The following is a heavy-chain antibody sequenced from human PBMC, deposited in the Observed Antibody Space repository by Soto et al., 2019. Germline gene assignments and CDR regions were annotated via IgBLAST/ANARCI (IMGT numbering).Heavy chain of an antibody. CDR1: GYTFTSYY. Sequence: ASVKVSCKASGYTFTSYYMHWVRQAPGQGLEWMGIINPSGGSTSYAQKFQGRVTMTRDTSTSTVYMELSSLRSEDTAVYYCARDGWGGSGSYYNKPLWYYYGMDVWGQGTTVTVSS. CDR2: INPSGGST. CDR3: ARDGWGGSGSYYNKPLWYYYGMDV. J-gene: IGHJ6*02. V-gene: IGHV1-46*01. D-gene: IGHD3-10*01.